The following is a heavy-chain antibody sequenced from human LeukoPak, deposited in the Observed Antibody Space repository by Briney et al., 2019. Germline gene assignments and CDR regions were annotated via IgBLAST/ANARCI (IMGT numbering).Heavy chain of an antibody. J-gene: IGHJ4*02. CDR2: IKQDGSEK. Sequence: GGSLRLSCAVSGFTFSNYAVSWVRQAPGKGLEWVANIKQDGSEKYYVDSVKGRFTISRDNAKNTLYLQMNSLRAEDTAVYYCAKIQGYYFDYWGQGTLVTVSS. CDR3: AKIQGYYFDY. V-gene: IGHV3-7*03. D-gene: IGHD5-18*01. CDR1: GFTFSNYA.